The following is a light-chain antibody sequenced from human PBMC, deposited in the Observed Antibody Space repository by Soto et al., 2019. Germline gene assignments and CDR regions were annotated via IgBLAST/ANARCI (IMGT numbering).Light chain of an antibody. CDR1: QSVSSSY. CDR3: QQYGSSPPGT. Sequence: EIVLTQSPGTLSLSPGERATLSCRASQSVSSSYLAWYQQKPGQAPRLLIYAASSSATGIPDRFSGSGSATDFTLPISSLEHEDFAVYYCQQYGSSPPGTFGEGTKVEIK. J-gene: IGKJ1*01. V-gene: IGKV3-20*01. CDR2: AAS.